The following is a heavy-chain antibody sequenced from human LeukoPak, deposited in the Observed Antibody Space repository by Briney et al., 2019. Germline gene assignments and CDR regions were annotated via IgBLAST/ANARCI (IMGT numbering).Heavy chain of an antibody. CDR3: ARFRTWGDKAFDY. Sequence: SQTLSLTCALSGDSVSSNSVTWNWIRQSPSRGLEWLGRIYYRSTWYNDYAVSVRGRITVNPDTSKNQFSLHLNSVTPEDTAVYYCARFRTWGDKAFDYWGQGTLVTVSS. J-gene: IGHJ4*02. CDR2: IYYRSTWYN. V-gene: IGHV6-1*01. CDR1: GDSVSSNSVT. D-gene: IGHD2-21*02.